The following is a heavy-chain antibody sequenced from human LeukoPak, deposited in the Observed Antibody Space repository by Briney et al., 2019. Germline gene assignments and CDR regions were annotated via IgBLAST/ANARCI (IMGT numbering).Heavy chain of an antibody. D-gene: IGHD6-19*01. CDR1: GFIFSNYG. J-gene: IGHJ4*02. Sequence: GGSLRLSCEASGFIFSNYGMHWVRQAPGKGLEWVALIWYDGQTKFYADSVKGRFTISRDNSGNTLFLHMTSLRVEDTAVYYCAREWGRIAVAGGPGYWGQGALVTVSS. CDR2: IWYDGQTK. V-gene: IGHV3-33*01. CDR3: AREWGRIAVAGGPGY.